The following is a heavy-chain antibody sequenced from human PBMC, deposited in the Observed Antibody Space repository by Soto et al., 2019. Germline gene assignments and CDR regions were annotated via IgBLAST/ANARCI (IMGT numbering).Heavy chain of an antibody. Sequence: GGSLRLSCAASGFTFSSYAMSWVRQAPGKGLEWVSAISGSGGSTYYADSVKGRFTISRDNSKNTLYLQMNSLRAEDTAVYYCAKRRVRYCSSTSCNYFDYWGQGTLVTVSS. CDR3: AKRRVRYCSSTSCNYFDY. V-gene: IGHV3-23*01. D-gene: IGHD2-2*01. J-gene: IGHJ4*02. CDR1: GFTFSSYA. CDR2: ISGSGGST.